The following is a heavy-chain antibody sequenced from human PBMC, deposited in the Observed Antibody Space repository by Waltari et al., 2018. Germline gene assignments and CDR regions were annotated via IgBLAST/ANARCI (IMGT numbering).Heavy chain of an antibody. CDR2: ISDSGSIT. D-gene: IGHD3-16*02. J-gene: IGHJ2*01. CDR1: GLPFRSYA. V-gene: IGHV3-23*04. CDR3: AKDYHWYFDL. Sequence: EVQLVESGGGLVQPGGSLRLSRAASGLPFRSYAMSWVRQAPGKGLEWVSAISDSGSITYYADSVKGRFTISRDNSKNTLYLQMNSLRAEDTAVYYCAKDYHWYFDLWGRGTLVTVSS.